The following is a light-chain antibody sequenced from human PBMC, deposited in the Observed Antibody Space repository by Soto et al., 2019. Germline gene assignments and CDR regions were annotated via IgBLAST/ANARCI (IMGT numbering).Light chain of an antibody. CDR3: QHYGSSWA. CDR2: DAS. V-gene: IGKV3-11*01. J-gene: IGKJ1*01. CDR1: QSVSSY. Sequence: EIVLTQSPATLSLSPGERATLSCRASQSVSSYLAWYQQKPGQAPRLLIYDASNRATGIPARFSGSGSGTDFSLTISSLEPEDFADYYCQHYGSSWAFGQGTNVDIK.